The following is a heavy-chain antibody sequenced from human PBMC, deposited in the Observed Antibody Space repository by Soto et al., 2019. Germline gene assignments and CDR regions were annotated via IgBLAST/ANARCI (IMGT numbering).Heavy chain of an antibody. J-gene: IGHJ4*02. CDR2: ISYDGSNK. CDR1: GFTFSSYA. D-gene: IGHD2-15*01. V-gene: IGHV3-30-3*01. Sequence: GGSLRLFCAASGFTFSSYAMHWVRQAPGKGLEWVAAISYDGSNKYYADSVKGRFTISRDNSKNTLYLQMNSLRAEDTAVYYCARGPGGYCSGGSCYSPIRWGQGTLVTVSS. CDR3: ARGPGGYCSGGSCYSPIR.